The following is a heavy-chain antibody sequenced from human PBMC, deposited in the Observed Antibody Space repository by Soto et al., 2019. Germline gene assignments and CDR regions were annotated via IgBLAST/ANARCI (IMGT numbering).Heavy chain of an antibody. V-gene: IGHV3-30*18. CDR3: AKDRRPNYYYGMDV. Sequence: QVPLVESGGGVVQPGRSLRLSCAASGFTFSSYGMHWVRQAPGKGLEWVAVISYDEYYADSVKGRFTISRDNSKNTLYLQMNSLRAEDTAVYYCAKDRRPNYYYGMDVWGQGTTVTVSS. D-gene: IGHD6-25*01. CDR1: GFTFSSYG. CDR2: ISYDE. J-gene: IGHJ6*02.